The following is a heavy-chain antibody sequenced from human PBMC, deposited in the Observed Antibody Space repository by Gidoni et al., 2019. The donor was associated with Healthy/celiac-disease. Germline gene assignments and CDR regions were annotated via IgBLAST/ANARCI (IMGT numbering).Heavy chain of an antibody. Sequence: QVQLQQWGAGLLKPSETLSLTCAVYGGSFSGYYWSWIRQPPGKGLEWIGEINHSGSTNYNPSLKSRVTISVDTSKNQFSLKLSSVTAADTAVYYCARGHRARGYSSYWGQGTLVTVSS. CDR1: GGSFSGYY. CDR3: ARGHRARGYSSY. V-gene: IGHV4-34*01. D-gene: IGHD5-18*01. CDR2: INHSGST. J-gene: IGHJ4*02.